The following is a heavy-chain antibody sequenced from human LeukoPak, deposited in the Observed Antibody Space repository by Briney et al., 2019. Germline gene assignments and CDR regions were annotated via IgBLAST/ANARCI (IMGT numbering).Heavy chain of an antibody. J-gene: IGHJ4*02. D-gene: IGHD3-10*01. CDR3: ARDPIGFGLTFDY. Sequence: SQTLSLTCTVSGGSISSGGYYWSWIRQPPGKGLEWIGYIYYSGSTNYNPSLKSRVTISVDTSKNQFSLNLTSVTAADTAVYYCARDPIGFGLTFDYWGQGTLVTVSS. V-gene: IGHV4-61*08. CDR1: GGSISSGGYY. CDR2: IYYSGST.